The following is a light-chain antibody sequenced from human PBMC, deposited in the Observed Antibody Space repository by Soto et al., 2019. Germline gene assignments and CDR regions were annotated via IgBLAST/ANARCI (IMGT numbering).Light chain of an antibody. CDR2: DAS. V-gene: IGKV3-11*01. CDR1: QSIGLA. CDR3: QQRTDRPPWT. Sequence: EIVLTQSPATLSLSPGERATLSCRASQSIGLAIAWYQHKPGQAPRLLIFDASQRATGIPARFRGSGSGTDFPLSISSLEPEDFAVYYCQQRTDRPPWTFGQGTKVES. J-gene: IGKJ1*01.